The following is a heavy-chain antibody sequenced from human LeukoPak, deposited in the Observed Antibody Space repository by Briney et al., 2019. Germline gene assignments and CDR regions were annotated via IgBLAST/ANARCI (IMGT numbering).Heavy chain of an antibody. CDR3: AREYTLYRSGWFLDY. Sequence: SETLSLTCAVSGDSSSSSIYYWGWIRQPPGKGLEWIGSIDYSGSTYYNPSLKSRATISIDTSKNQLSLKLSSVTAADTALYYCAREYTLYRSGWFLDYWGQGTLVTVSS. J-gene: IGHJ4*02. CDR1: GDSSSSSIYY. CDR2: IDYSGST. D-gene: IGHD6-19*01. V-gene: IGHV4-39*07.